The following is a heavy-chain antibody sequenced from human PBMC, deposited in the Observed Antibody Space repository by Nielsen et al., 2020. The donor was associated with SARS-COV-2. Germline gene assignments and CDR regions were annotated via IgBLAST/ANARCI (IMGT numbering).Heavy chain of an antibody. J-gene: IGHJ4*02. CDR1: GFTFSRFG. CDR3: VKDGAYYGVRGVVHFGY. CDR2: ISYDGSDQ. D-gene: IGHD3-10*01. V-gene: IGHV3-30*18. Sequence: GESLKISCAASGFTFSRFGVHWVRQTPGRGLEWVAYISYDGSDQYYEDSLKGRFTISRDNSKNILYLQMNNLRAEDTAVYYCVKDGAYYGVRGVVHFGYGGRGNLVTVSS.